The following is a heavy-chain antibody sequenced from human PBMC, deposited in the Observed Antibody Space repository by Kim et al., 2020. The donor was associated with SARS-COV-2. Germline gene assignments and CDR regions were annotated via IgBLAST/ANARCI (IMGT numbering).Heavy chain of an antibody. J-gene: IGHJ4*02. V-gene: IGHV4-34*01. Sequence: SETLSLTCAVYGGSFSGYYWSWIRQPPGKGLEWIGEINHSGSTNYNPSLKSRVTISVDTSRNQFSLKLSSVTAADTAVYYCARLSPSIVITPAAPFDYWGQGTLVTVSS. CDR1: GGSFSGYY. CDR2: INHSGST. CDR3: ARLSPSIVITPAAPFDY. D-gene: IGHD2-2*01.